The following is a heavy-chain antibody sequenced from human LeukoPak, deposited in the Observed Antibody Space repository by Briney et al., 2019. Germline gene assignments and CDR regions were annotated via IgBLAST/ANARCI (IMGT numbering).Heavy chain of an antibody. J-gene: IGHJ4*02. D-gene: IGHD3-10*01. V-gene: IGHV3-53*01. CDR2: IYTGGSI. CDR3: ARAPPGVHPFDY. CDR1: GFTVSSNY. Sequence: GGSLRLSCAASGFTVSSNYMSWVRQAPGKGLEWVSVIYTGGSIYYADSVKGRITISRDNSKNTLYLQMNSLRAEDTAVYYCARAPPGVHPFDYWGQGRLATVSS.